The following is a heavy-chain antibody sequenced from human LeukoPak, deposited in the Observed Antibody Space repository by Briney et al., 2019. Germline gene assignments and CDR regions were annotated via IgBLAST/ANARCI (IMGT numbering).Heavy chain of an antibody. CDR1: GYTFTGYY. D-gene: IGHD5-12*01. J-gene: IGHJ6*04. CDR3: ARDLSGYDAGMDV. V-gene: IGHV1-2*02. CDR2: INPNSGGT. Sequence: GASVKVSCKASGYTFTGYYMHWVRQAPGQGLEWIGWINPNSGGTNYAQKFQGRVTMTRDTSISTAYMELSRLRSDDTAVYYCARDLSGYDAGMDVWGKGTTVTVSS.